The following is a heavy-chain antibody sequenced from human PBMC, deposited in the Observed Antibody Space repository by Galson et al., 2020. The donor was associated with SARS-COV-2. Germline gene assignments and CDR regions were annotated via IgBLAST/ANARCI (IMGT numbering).Heavy chain of an antibody. V-gene: IGHV3-9*01. CDR3: AKDIHPSDYGGNFDY. Sequence: SLKISCAASGFTFDDYAMHWVRQAPGKGLEWVSGISWNSGSIGYADSVKGRFTISRDNAKNSLYLQMNSLRAEDTALYYCAKDIHPSDYGGNFDYWGQGTLVTVSS. J-gene: IGHJ4*02. D-gene: IGHD4-17*01. CDR1: GFTFDDYA. CDR2: ISWNSGSI.